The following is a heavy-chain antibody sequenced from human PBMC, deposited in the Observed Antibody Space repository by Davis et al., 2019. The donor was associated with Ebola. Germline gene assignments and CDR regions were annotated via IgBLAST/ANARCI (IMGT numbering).Heavy chain of an antibody. D-gene: IGHD6-13*01. Sequence: AASVKVSCKASGGTFSSYAISWVRQAPGQGLEWMGGIIPIFGTANYAQKFQGRFTITADESTSTAYMELSSLRSEDTAVYYCAREPGYSSSWYYFDYWGQGTLVTVSS. CDR3: AREPGYSSSWYYFDY. CDR1: GGTFSSYA. CDR2: IIPIFGTA. V-gene: IGHV1-69*13. J-gene: IGHJ4*02.